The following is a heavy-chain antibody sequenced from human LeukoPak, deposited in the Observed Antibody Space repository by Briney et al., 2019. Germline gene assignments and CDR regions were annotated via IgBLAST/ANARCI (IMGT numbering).Heavy chain of an antibody. CDR3: ARDSGTTGEAKFDP. CDR2: IYSRGT. V-gene: IGHV4-4*07. CDR1: GVSISSYY. D-gene: IGHD3-10*01. Sequence: PSETLSLTCTVSGVSISSYYLSWIRQPAGKGLEWIGRIYSRGTTYNPSLKDRVTMSADTSRSHVSLTLNSVTAADTAVYYCARDSGTTGEAKFDPWGQGTLVTVSS. J-gene: IGHJ5*02.